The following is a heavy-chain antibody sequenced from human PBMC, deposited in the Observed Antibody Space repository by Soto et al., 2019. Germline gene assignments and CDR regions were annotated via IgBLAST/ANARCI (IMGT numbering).Heavy chain of an antibody. CDR3: ARVAEAGTKGYFDY. J-gene: IGHJ4*02. V-gene: IGHV4-30-2*01. CDR2: IYHSGST. D-gene: IGHD6-19*01. Sequence: QLQLQESGSGLVKPSQTLSLTCAVSGGSISSGGYSWSWIRQPPGKGLEWIGYIYHSGSTYYNPSLKSRVTISVDRAKNQFSLKLSSVTAADTAVYYCARVAEAGTKGYFDYWGQGTLVTVSS. CDR1: GGSISSGGYS.